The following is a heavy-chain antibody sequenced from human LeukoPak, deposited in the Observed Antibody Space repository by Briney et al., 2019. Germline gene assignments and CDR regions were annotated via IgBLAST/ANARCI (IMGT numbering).Heavy chain of an antibody. CDR2: IYSGGST. CDR3: ASSWGSGNWFDP. J-gene: IGHJ5*02. Sequence: GGSLRLSCAASGFTVSSNYMSWVRQAPGKGLEWVSVIYSGGSTYYADSVKGRFTISRDNAKNSLYLQMNSLRAEDTAVYYCASSWGSGNWFDPWGQGTLVTVSS. CDR1: GFTVSSNY. D-gene: IGHD6-13*01. V-gene: IGHV3-53*01.